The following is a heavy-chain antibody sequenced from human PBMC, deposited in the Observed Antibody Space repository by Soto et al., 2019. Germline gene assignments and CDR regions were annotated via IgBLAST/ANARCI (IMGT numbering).Heavy chain of an antibody. J-gene: IGHJ4*02. CDR1: GYTFTGYY. CDR2: INPNSGGT. D-gene: IGHD6-19*01. V-gene: IGHV1-2*04. CDR3: AREGTAVAGVLYYFDY. Sequence: ASVKVSCKASGYTFTGYYMHWVRQAPGQELEWMGWINPNSGGTNYAQKFQGWVTMTRDTSISTAYMELSRLRSDDTAVYYCAREGTAVAGVLYYFDYWGQGTLVTVSS.